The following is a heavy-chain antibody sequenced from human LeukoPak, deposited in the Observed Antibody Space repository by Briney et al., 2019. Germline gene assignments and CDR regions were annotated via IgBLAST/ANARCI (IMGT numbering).Heavy chain of an antibody. Sequence: GGSLRLSCATSGFPFSDFSMTWVRQAPGKGLEWISTTNSGGTTTYYAESVEGRFTISRDSFKNALYLQMSSLRVEDTAIYYCAKQSYARSLGEGGPGTLVTVSS. D-gene: IGHD3-10*02. CDR3: AKQSYARSLGE. J-gene: IGHJ4*02. CDR2: TNSGGTTT. V-gene: IGHV3-23*01. CDR1: GFPFSDFS.